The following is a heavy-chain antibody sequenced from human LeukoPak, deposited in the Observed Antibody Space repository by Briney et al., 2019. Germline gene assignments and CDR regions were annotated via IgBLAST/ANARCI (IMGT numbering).Heavy chain of an antibody. V-gene: IGHV4-34*01. D-gene: IGHD1-26*01. CDR3: ARGLYSGSYYDY. Sequence: SETLSLTCAVYGGSFSGYYWSWIRQPPGKGLEWIGEINHSGSTNYNPPLKSRVTISVDTSKNQFSLKLSSVTAADTAVYYCARGLYSGSYYDYWGQGTLVTVSS. CDR2: INHSGST. J-gene: IGHJ4*02. CDR1: GGSFSGYY.